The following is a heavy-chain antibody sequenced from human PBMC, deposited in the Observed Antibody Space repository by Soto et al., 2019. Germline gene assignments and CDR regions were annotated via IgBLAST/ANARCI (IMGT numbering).Heavy chain of an antibody. D-gene: IGHD2-21*02. CDR1: GFTFSSYG. J-gene: IGHJ4*02. CDR3: AKGADDSLFDY. Sequence: GGSLRRSCAASGFTFSSYGMHWVRQAPGKGLEWVAVISYDGSNKYYADSVKGRFTISRDNSKNTLYLQMNSLRAEDTAVYYCAKGADDSLFDYWGQGTLVTVSS. V-gene: IGHV3-30*18. CDR2: ISYDGSNK.